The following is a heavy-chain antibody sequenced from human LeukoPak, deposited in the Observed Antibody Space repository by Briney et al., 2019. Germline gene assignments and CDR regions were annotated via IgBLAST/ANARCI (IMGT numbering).Heavy chain of an antibody. CDR3: ARDRPYYGSGSYYGNYYYYGMDV. V-gene: IGHV3-30*04. CDR1: GFTLSSYA. D-gene: IGHD3-10*01. CDR2: ISYDGSNK. J-gene: IGHJ6*02. Sequence: PGRSLRLSCAASGFTLSSYAMHWVRQAPGKGLEWVAVISYDGSNKYYADSVKGRFTISRDNSKNTLYLQMNSLRAVDTAVYYCARDRPYYGSGSYYGNYYYYGMDVWGQGTTVTVSS.